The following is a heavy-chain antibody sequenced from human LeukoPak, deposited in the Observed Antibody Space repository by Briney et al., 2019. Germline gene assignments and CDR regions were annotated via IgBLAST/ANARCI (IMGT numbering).Heavy chain of an antibody. CDR2: IYYSGST. CDR1: GGSISSHY. J-gene: IGHJ5*02. Sequence: SETLSLTCTVSGGSISSHYWSWIRQPPGKGLEWIGYIYYSGSTNYNPSLTSRVTISVDTSKNQFSLKLSSVTAADTAVYYCARENLDYGDGDNWFDPWGQGTLVTVSS. V-gene: IGHV4-59*11. D-gene: IGHD4-17*01. CDR3: ARENLDYGDGDNWFDP.